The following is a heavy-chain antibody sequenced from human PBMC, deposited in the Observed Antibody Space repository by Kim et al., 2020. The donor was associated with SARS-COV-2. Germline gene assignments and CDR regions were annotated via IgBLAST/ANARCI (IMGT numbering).Heavy chain of an antibody. Sequence: GGSLRLSCAASGFTFSSYGMHWVRQAPGKGLEWVAVIWYDGSNKYYADSVKGRFTISRDNSKNTLYLQMNSLRAEDTAVYYCARDARLYCSSTSCYSGWFDPWGQGTLVTVSS. V-gene: IGHV3-33*01. CDR1: GFTFSSYG. CDR3: ARDARLYCSSTSCYSGWFDP. CDR2: IWYDGSNK. J-gene: IGHJ5*02. D-gene: IGHD2-2*01.